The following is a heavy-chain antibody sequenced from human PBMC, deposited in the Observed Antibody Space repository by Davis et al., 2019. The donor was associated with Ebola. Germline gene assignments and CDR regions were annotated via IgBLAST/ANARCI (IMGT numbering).Heavy chain of an antibody. D-gene: IGHD3-10*01. Sequence: KQDGSDKYYMDSVKGRFTVSRDNAKNSLYLQMNTLRAEDTAVYYCARRYYGSGTYYKDYWGQGTLVTVSS. J-gene: IGHJ4*02. V-gene: IGHV3-7*01. CDR3: ARRYYGSGTYYKDY. CDR2: KQDGSDK.